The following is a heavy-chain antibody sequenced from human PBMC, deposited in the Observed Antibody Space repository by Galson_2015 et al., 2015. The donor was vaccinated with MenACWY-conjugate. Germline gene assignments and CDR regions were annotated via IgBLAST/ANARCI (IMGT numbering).Heavy chain of an antibody. V-gene: IGHV3-23*01. J-gene: IGHJ4*02. CDR1: GLTFSNYG. CDR2: IVGSGSTT. CDR3: AKMQGYFDY. Sequence: SLRLSCAASGLTFSNYGMAWVRQAPGKGLEWVSAIVGSGSTTYYADSVKGRFTISRDNSKNTLYLQMNSLRAEDTAIYCCAKMQGYFDYWGQGTLVTVSS.